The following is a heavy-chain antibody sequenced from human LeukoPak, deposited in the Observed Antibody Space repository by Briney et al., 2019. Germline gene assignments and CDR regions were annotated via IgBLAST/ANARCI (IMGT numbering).Heavy chain of an antibody. CDR1: GGSISSYY. D-gene: IGHD6-13*01. CDR2: IYYSGST. Sequence: SETLSLTCTVSGGSISSYYWSWIRQPSGKGLEWIGYIYYSGSTNYNPSLKSRVTISVDTSKNQFSLKLSSVTAADTAVYYCARDQQGYFDYWGQGTLVTVSS. V-gene: IGHV4-59*01. J-gene: IGHJ4*02. CDR3: ARDQQGYFDY.